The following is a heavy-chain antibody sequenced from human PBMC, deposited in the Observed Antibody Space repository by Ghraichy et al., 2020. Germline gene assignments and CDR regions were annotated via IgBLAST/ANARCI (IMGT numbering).Heavy chain of an antibody. J-gene: IGHJ6*02. D-gene: IGHD4/OR15-4a*01. V-gene: IGHV3-15*01. CDR2: IKSKTDGGTT. CDR1: GFTFSNAW. Sequence: GGSLRLSCAASGFTFSNAWMSWVRQAPGKGLEWVGRIKSKTDGGTTDYAAPVKGRFTISRDDSKNTLYLQMNSLKTEDTAVYYCTTDLMVPGDYYYYGMDVWGQGTTVTVSS. CDR3: TTDLMVPGDYYYYGMDV.